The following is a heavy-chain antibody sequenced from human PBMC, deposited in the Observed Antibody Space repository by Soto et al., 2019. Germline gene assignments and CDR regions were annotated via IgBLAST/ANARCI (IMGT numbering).Heavy chain of an antibody. D-gene: IGHD2-2*01. Sequence: SETLSLTCAVSGGSFSSDDYSWSWIRQPPGKGLEWIGYIYHSGSTYYKQSLKSRDTISVDRSKNQFSLKLSSVTAADTAVYYCARVPDRWGQGTLVTVSS. V-gene: IGHV4-30-2*01. CDR1: GGSFSSDDYS. J-gene: IGHJ5*02. CDR2: IYHSGST. CDR3: ARVPDR.